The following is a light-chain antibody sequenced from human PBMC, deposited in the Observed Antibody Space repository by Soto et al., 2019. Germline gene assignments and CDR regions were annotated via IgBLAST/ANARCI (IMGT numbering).Light chain of an antibody. CDR2: GAS. CDR3: LQRSIGFT. V-gene: IGKV3-11*01. CDR1: QSVGSN. Sequence: EIVMTQSPATLSVSPGERATLSCRASQSVGSNLAWYQQKPGQTPRLLIYGASKRAPGVSARFSGSGSGTDFTLTISSLEPEDFAVYHCLQRSIGFTFGPGTRLEIK. J-gene: IGKJ5*01.